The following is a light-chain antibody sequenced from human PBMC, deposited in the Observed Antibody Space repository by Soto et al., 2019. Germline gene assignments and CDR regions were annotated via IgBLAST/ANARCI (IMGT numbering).Light chain of an antibody. J-gene: IGLJ1*01. CDR1: SSNIGAGRD. V-gene: IGLV1-40*01. CDR2: GNN. CDR3: QSFDSSLSAYV. Sequence: QSVLTQPPSVSGAPGQRVTISGTWSSSNIGAGRDVHWYQQLPGTAPRLLIYGNNNRPSGVPDRFSASKSGTSASLAITGLQAEDEADFYCQSFDSSLSAYVFGTGTKLTVL.